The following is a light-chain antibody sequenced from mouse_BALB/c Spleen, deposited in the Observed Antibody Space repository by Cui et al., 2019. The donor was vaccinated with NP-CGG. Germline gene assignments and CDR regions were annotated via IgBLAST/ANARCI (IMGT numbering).Light chain of an antibody. J-gene: IGKJ1*01. CDR1: QDINKY. CDR3: LQYDNLLPT. CDR2: YTS. V-gene: IGKV19-93*01. Sequence: DIQMTQSPSSLSASLGGKVPITCKPSQDINKYIVWNQHKPAKGPRLLIHYTSTLQPGIPSKFSGSGSGRNYSFSISNLESEDIATYYCLQYDNLLPTFGGGTKLEIK.